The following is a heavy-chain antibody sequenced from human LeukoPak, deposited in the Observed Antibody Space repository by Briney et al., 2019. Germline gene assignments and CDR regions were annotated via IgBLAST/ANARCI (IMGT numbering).Heavy chain of an antibody. J-gene: IGHJ4*02. CDR3: ARDGYYGSGSNFDY. Sequence: ASVKVSCKASGYTFTGFHMHWVRQAPGQGLEWMGWINPNSGGTNYAQKFQGRVTMTRDTSISTAYMELSRLRSDDTAVYYCARDGYYGSGSNFDYWGQGTLVTVSS. V-gene: IGHV1-2*02. CDR2: INPNSGGT. D-gene: IGHD3-10*01. CDR1: GYTFTGFH.